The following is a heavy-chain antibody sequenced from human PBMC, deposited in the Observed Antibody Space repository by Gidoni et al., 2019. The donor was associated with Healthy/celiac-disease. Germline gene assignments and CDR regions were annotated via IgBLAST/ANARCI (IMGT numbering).Heavy chain of an antibody. J-gene: IGHJ3*02. CDR1: GFTFSSYG. D-gene: IGHD6-13*01. CDR3: TRDGGDSSWYGTRADDAFDI. V-gene: IGHV3-33*01. CDR2: IWYDGSNK. Sequence: QLVESGGGVVQPGRSLRLSCAASGFTFSSYGMHWVRQAPGKGLEWVEVIWYDGSNKYYADSVKGRFTISRDNSKNTLYLQMNSLRAEDTAVYYCTRDGGDSSWYGTRADDAFDIWGQGTMVTVSS.